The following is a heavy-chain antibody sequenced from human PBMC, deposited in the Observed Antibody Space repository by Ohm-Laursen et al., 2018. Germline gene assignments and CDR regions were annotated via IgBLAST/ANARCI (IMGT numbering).Heavy chain of an antibody. Sequence: LRLSCTASGFTFSSYEMNWVRQTPGKGLEWIGSRYYKGTTYYNPSLRSRVAMSVDTSKNQLSLTLRSVTAADTAVYYCARGDCLDSSGDYYGALEIWGQGTTVTVSS. CDR1: GFTFSSYE. D-gene: IGHD3-22*01. CDR3: ARGDCLDSSGDYYGALEI. CDR2: RYYKGTT. J-gene: IGHJ3*02. V-gene: IGHV4-59*04.